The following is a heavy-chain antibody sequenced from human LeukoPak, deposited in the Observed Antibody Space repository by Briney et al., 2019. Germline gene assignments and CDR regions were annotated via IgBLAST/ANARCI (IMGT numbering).Heavy chain of an antibody. Sequence: GGSLTLPCSASGFTFNDYMSWIRQAPGRGVEWVSDISSSGSTIYYPDSLKGRFTISRDNAKNSLYLQMNSLRAEDTAVYYCARGELPRYLPLWGGGPVVRVLS. CDR3: ARGELPRYLPL. J-gene: IGHJ2*01. V-gene: IGHV3-11*01. D-gene: IGHD1-26*01. CDR1: GFTFNDY. CDR2: ISSSGSTI.